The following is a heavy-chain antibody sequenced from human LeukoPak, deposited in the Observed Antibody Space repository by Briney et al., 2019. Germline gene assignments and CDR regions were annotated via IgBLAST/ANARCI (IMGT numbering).Heavy chain of an antibody. CDR3: ARPSPPGDGYNPCDY. CDR2: ISNDERNK. CDR1: GFNFHNFA. D-gene: IGHD5-24*01. J-gene: IGHJ4*02. Sequence: PERSLRLSCGASGFNFHNFAMHWVRQAPGKGLEWVAVISNDERNKYYTDSVKGRFTISRDNSKSTVYLQMNSLRPEDTAVYYCARPSPPGDGYNPCDYWGPGALVIVSS. V-gene: IGHV3-30*04.